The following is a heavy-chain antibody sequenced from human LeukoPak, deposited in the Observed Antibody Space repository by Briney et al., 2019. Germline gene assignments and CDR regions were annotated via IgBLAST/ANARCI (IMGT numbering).Heavy chain of an antibody. CDR1: GGPFSGYY. Sequence: SETLSLTCAVYGGPFSGYYWSWIRQPPGKGLEWIGEINHSGSTNYNPSLKSRVTISVDTSKNQFSLKLSSVTAADTAVYYCARFTTGYYTLDYWGQGTLVTVSS. CDR3: ARFTTGYYTLDY. J-gene: IGHJ4*02. D-gene: IGHD3/OR15-3a*01. CDR2: INHSGST. V-gene: IGHV4-34*01.